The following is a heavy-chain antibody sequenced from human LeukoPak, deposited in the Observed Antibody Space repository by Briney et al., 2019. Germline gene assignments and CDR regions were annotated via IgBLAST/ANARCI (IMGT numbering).Heavy chain of an antibody. CDR2: ISSSSSYI. D-gene: IGHD1-20*01. CDR1: GFTFSSYS. J-gene: IGHJ4*02. Sequence: PGGSLRLSCAASGFTFSSYSMNWVRQAPGKGLEWVSSISSSSSYIYYADSVKGRFTISRDNAKNSLYLQMNSLRAEDTAVYYCASLVDITGRTDYWGQGTLVTVSS. V-gene: IGHV3-21*01. CDR3: ASLVDITGRTDY.